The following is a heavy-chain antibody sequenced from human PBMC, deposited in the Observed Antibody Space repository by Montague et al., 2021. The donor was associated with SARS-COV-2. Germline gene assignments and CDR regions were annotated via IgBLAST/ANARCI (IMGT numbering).Heavy chain of an antibody. CDR2: VFSGGNS. CDR3: VRDLYCRSTACIGNAFDV. D-gene: IGHD2-2*01. Sequence: SETLSLTSTVSGAFITSHYWSWIRQPPGKGLEWIGNVFSGGNSKYNPSLKSRVTLSVDTSKNQFSLKLTSVTTADTALYYCVRDLYCRSTACIGNAFDVWGQGTMVSVFS. CDR1: GAFITSHY. J-gene: IGHJ3*01. V-gene: IGHV4-59*11.